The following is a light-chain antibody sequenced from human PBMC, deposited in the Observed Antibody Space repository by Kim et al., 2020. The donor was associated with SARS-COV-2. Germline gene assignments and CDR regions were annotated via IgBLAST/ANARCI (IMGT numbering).Light chain of an antibody. J-gene: IGLJ1*01. CDR1: CPMRFC. CDR3: HSRDSSGNSYV. CDR2: GKD. V-gene: IGLV3-19*01. Sequence: LRRTVRIDCQGDCPMRFCASCDQLKPGEAPTFALYGKDNRPSGLPHRFSGSSSGNTASMTITGAQAEDEADYYCHSRDSSGNSYVFGTGTKVTVL.